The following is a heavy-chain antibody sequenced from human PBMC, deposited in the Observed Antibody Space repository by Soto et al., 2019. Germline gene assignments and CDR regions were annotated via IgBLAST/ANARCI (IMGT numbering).Heavy chain of an antibody. Sequence: QVQLVQSGAEVKKPGASVKVSCKASGYTFTSYDINWVRQATGQGLEWMGWMNPNSGNTGYAQKTQGRVTMTRNTYMSTAYMGLSSLICEETAVYYCARGLWSLTGINYYFDYCSHGTLVT. CDR3: ARGLWSLTGINYYFDY. J-gene: IGHJ4*01. D-gene: IGHD3-9*01. CDR1: GYTFTSYD. CDR2: MNPNSGNT. V-gene: IGHV1-8*01.